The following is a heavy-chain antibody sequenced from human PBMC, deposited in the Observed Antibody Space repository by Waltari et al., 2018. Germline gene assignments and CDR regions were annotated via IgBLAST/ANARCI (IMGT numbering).Heavy chain of an antibody. J-gene: IGHJ4*02. Sequence: QVQLVESGGGVVQPGRSLRLSCAASGFTFSSYGMPWVRQAPGKGLEWVAVISYDGSNKYYADSVKGRFTISRDNSKNTLYLQMNSLRAEDTAVYYCAKPYYYDSSGYYTWGQGTLVTVSS. CDR1: GFTFSSYG. CDR2: ISYDGSNK. V-gene: IGHV3-30*18. CDR3: AKPYYYDSSGYYT. D-gene: IGHD3-22*01.